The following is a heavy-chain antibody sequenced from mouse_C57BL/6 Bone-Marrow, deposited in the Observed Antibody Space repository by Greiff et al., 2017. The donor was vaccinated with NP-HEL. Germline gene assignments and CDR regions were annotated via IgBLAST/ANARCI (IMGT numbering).Heavy chain of an antibody. D-gene: IGHD2-13*01. CDR3: ARRGGDGDY. CDR1: GYTFTSYW. Sequence: LVESGAELVKPGASVKLSCKASGYTFTSYWMHWVKQRPGQGLEWIGMIHPNSGSTNYNEKLKSKATLTVDKSSSTAYMQLSSLTSEDAAVYYCARRGGDGDYWGQGTTLTVSS. CDR2: IHPNSGST. J-gene: IGHJ2*01. V-gene: IGHV1-64*01.